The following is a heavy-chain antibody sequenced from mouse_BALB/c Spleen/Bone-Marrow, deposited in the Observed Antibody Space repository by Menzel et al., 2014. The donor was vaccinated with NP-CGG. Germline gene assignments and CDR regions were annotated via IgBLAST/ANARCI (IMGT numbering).Heavy chain of an antibody. CDR1: GFDFSRFW. J-gene: IGHJ3*01. CDR2: ISPDSSTI. CDR3: TRLHYYGYSAY. D-gene: IGHD1-2*01. V-gene: IGHV4-1*02. Sequence: EVKLEESGGGLVQPGGSLKLSCAASGFDFSRFWMSWVRQAPGKGLEWIGEISPDSSTINYTPSLKDKFIISRVNAKNTLYLQKSKVRSEDTALYYCTRLHYYGYSAYWGQGTLVTVST.